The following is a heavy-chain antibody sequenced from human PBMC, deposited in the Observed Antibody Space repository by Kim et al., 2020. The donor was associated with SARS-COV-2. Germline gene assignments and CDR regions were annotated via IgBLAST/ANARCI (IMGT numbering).Heavy chain of an antibody. Sequence: GGSLRLSCAASGFAFIGFAMHWVRQAPGKGLEWVAVISFYGRRKYHADSVKGRFTISRDNSRDTIYLQMNSLRPEDTALYYCAREGNTGIAVAGVYYYDGMDVWGHGTTVTV. CDR3: AREGNTGIAVAGVYYYDGMDV. V-gene: IGHV3-30*04. D-gene: IGHD6-19*01. CDR2: ISFYGRRK. J-gene: IGHJ6*02. CDR1: GFAFIGFA.